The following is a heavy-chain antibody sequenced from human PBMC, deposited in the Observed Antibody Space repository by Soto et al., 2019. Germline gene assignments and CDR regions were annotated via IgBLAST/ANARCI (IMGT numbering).Heavy chain of an antibody. CDR2: MNPNSGTT. CDR3: ARPYYSGWFLFTS. J-gene: IGHJ5*02. V-gene: IGHV1-8*01. D-gene: IGHD6-19*01. CDR1: GYTFTSFD. Sequence: ASVKVSCKASGYTFTSFDIHCVRQATGQGLEWMGWMNPNSGTTNYALKFQDRVTMTRNTSISTAYMEVSSLRSEDTAVYYCARPYYSGWFLFTSWGQGTLVTVSS.